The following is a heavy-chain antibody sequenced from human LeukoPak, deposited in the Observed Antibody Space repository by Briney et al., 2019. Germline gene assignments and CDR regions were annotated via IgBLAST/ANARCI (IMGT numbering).Heavy chain of an antibody. D-gene: IGHD3-10*01. CDR2: ISSSGSTI. V-gene: IGHV3-48*03. CDR1: GFTFSSYE. Sequence: GGSLRLSCAASGFTFSSYEMNWVRQAPGKGLEWVSYISSSGSTIYYADSVKGRFTISRDNSKDTLYLQMNSLRAEDTAVYYCAKDLPERITMVRGAANWFDPWGQGTLVTVSS. CDR3: AKDLPERITMVRGAANWFDP. J-gene: IGHJ5*02.